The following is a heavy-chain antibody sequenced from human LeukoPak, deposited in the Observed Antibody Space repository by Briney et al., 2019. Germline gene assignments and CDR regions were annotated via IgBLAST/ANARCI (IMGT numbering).Heavy chain of an antibody. CDR1: GGSIDNSHYY. Sequence: PSETLSLTCTVSGGSIDNSHYYWGWIRQPPGEGLEWIASIHYSGSTHYNPSLKSRVTISVDTSKNQFSLKLSSVTAADTAVYYCVRLASGLIDYWGPGNLVTVSS. CDR3: VRLASGLIDY. J-gene: IGHJ4*02. CDR2: IHYSGST. V-gene: IGHV4-39*01. D-gene: IGHD6-19*01.